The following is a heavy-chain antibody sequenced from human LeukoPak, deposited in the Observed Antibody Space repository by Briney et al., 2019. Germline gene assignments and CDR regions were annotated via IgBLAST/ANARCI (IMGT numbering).Heavy chain of an antibody. V-gene: IGHV3-49*04. Sequence: GGSLRLSCTASGFTFGVYAMSWVREAPGKGLEGVGFIRSKAYGGTTEYAASVKGRFTISREDSKSIAYLQMNSLKAEDTAVYYCARGAVGVDFDYWGQGTLVTVSS. CDR3: ARGAVGVDFDY. D-gene: IGHD1-26*01. CDR1: GFTFGVYA. J-gene: IGHJ4*02. CDR2: IRSKAYGGTT.